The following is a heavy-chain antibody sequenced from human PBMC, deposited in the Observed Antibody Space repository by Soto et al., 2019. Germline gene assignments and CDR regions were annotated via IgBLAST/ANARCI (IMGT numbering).Heavy chain of an antibody. CDR3: AQGRRYDSSGYLEELDS. J-gene: IGHJ4*02. CDR2: IIPIFGTA. Sequence: AVKVSCKASGGPFISYAISWVRQAPGQGLEWVGGIIPIFGTANYAQKFQGRVTITADESTSTAYMALSSLRSEDTAVYYCAQGRRYDSSGYLEELDSWGQGTLVTVSS. V-gene: IGHV1-69*13. CDR1: GGPFISYA. D-gene: IGHD3-22*01.